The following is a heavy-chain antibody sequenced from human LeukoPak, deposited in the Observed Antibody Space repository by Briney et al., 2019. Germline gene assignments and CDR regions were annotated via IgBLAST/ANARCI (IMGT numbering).Heavy chain of an antibody. D-gene: IGHD2-15*01. Sequence: SETLSLTCTVSGGSISSYYWSWIRKPPGKGLEWIGYIYYSGITNYNPSLKTRVTISADTSKNHFSLKPSSVTDADTAVYYCARGFVVEAVRSALDVWGQGTTVTVSS. CDR3: ARGFVVEAVRSALDV. J-gene: IGHJ6*02. CDR1: GGSISSYY. V-gene: IGHV4-59*01. CDR2: IYYSGIT.